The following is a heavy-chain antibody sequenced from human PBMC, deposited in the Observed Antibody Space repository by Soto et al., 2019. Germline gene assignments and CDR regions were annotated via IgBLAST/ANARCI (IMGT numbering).Heavy chain of an antibody. D-gene: IGHD1-7*01. CDR3: ARLTGTDRYYYGMDV. CDR1: GYSFTSYW. J-gene: IGHJ6*02. V-gene: IGHV5-51*01. Sequence: GESLKISCKGSGYSFTSYWIGWLRQMPGKGREWMGLIYPGDSDTRYSPSFQGQVTISADKSISTAYLQWSSLKASDTAMYYCARLTGTDRYYYGMDVWGQGTTVTVSS. CDR2: IYPGDSDT.